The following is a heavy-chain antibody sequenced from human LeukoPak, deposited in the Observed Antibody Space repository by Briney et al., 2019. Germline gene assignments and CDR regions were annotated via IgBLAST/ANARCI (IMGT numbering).Heavy chain of an antibody. Sequence: GGSLRPSCAASGFTFSNNGMHWVRQAPGKGLEWLAVISNDGINIYYGDSVKGRFTISRDNPKNTLYLEMNSLKPEDTAVYYCARDRLQGYYYGMDVWGQGTTVTVSS. CDR3: ARDRLQGYYYGMDV. J-gene: IGHJ6*02. CDR2: ISNDGINI. V-gene: IGHV3-30*03. CDR1: GFTFSNNG. D-gene: IGHD2-15*01.